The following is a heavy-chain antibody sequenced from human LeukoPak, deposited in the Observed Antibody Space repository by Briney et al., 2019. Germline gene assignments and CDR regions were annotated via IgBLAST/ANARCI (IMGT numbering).Heavy chain of an antibody. CDR1: GFTFSSYA. Sequence: GGSLRLSCAASGFTFSSYAMSWVRQAPGKGLEWVSAISGSGSSTYYADSVKGRFTISRDNSKNTLYLQMNSLRAEDTAVYYCAKDWGRIAVAGVYYYYYYGMDVWGQGTTVTVSS. CDR2: ISGSGSST. D-gene: IGHD6-19*01. V-gene: IGHV3-23*01. J-gene: IGHJ6*02. CDR3: AKDWGRIAVAGVYYYYYYGMDV.